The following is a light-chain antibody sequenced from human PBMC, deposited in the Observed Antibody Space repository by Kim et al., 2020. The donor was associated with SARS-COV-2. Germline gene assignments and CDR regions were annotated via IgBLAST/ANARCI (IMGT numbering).Light chain of an antibody. CDR3: LFSYSDADWV. V-gene: IGLV7-46*01. Sequence: GGKVPRACGCSTETVTTGHYPYWFQQKPGKAPRILIYDTSQKHSWTPDGFSGSLLGGKAALTLSAARPEDEADYDCLFSYSDADWVFGGGTQLTVL. CDR1: TETVTTGHY. CDR2: DTS. J-gene: IGLJ3*02.